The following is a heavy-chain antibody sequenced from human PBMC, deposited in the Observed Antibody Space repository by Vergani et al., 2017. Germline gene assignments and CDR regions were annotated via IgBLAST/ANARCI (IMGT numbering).Heavy chain of an antibody. D-gene: IGHD3-22*01. CDR3: AKESQWLLPHXFDY. CDR2: IASSGSTL. CDR1: GFTFSNYE. J-gene: IGHJ4*02. V-gene: IGHV3-48*03. Sequence: EVHLVESGGGLVQPGGSLRLSCAASGFTFSNYEMNWVRQAPGKGLESVSYIASSGSTLYYADSVKGRFTISRDNSKNTLYLQMNSLRAEDTAVYYCAKESQWLLPHXFDYWGQGTLVTVSS.